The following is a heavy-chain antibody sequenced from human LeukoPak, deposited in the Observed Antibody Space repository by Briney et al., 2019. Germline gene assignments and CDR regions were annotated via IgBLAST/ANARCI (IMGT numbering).Heavy chain of an antibody. Sequence: ASVKVSCKASGYTFTSYGISWVRQAPGQGLEWMGWISAYNGNTNYAQKLQGRVTMTTDTSTSTAYMELRSLRSDDTAVYYCARDSVTMIVVAEVDYCGQGTLVTVSS. CDR3: ARDSVTMIVVAEVDY. D-gene: IGHD3-22*01. J-gene: IGHJ4*02. V-gene: IGHV1-18*01. CDR1: GYTFTSYG. CDR2: ISAYNGNT.